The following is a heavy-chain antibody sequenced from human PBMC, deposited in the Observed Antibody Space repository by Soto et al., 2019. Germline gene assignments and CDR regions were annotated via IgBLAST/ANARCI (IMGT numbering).Heavy chain of an antibody. CDR2: INPSGGST. V-gene: IGHV1-46*01. Sequence: ASVKVSCKASGYTFTSSYMHWVRQAPGQGLEWMGMINPSGGSTTYAQKFQGRVTMTRDTSTSTVYMELSSLRYEDTAVFYCARDQGIAARLFDYWGQGTLVTVSS. CDR3: ARDQGIAARLFDY. D-gene: IGHD6-6*01. CDR1: GYTFTSSY. J-gene: IGHJ4*02.